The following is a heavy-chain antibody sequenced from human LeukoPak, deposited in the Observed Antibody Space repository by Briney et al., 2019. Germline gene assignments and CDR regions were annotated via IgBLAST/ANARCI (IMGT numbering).Heavy chain of an antibody. J-gene: IGHJ4*02. CDR3: AREDGYNAPFDY. D-gene: IGHD5-24*01. Sequence: QAGGSLRLSCAASGFTVSSYYMSWVRQAPGKGLEWVSVIYSGGVIYYADSVKGRFTISRDNSENTLYLQMNSLRAEDTAVYYCAREDGYNAPFDYWGQGTLVTVSS. CDR2: IYSGGVI. CDR1: GFTVSSYY. V-gene: IGHV3-53*01.